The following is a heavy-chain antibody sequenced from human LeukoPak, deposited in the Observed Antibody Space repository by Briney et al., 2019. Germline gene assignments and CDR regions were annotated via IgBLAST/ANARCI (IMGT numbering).Heavy chain of an antibody. V-gene: IGHV4-4*02. J-gene: IGHJ4*02. CDR2: INHSGST. Sequence: SGTLSLTCAVSGGSISSSNWWSWVRQPPGKGLKWIGEINHSGSTNYNPSLKSRVTISVDTSKNQFSLKLSSVTAADTAVYYCARGGYSYGYLIDYWGQGTLVTVSS. CDR3: ARGGYSYGYLIDY. CDR1: GGSISSSNW. D-gene: IGHD5-18*01.